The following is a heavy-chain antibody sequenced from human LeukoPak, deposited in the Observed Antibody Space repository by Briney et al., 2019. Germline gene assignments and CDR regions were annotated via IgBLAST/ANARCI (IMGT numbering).Heavy chain of an antibody. CDR2: ISSNGGST. CDR3: ARGVSLDV. CDR1: GFIFRNYA. J-gene: IGHJ6*04. Sequence: GGSLRLSWAALGFIFRNYAMSWVRQAPGKGLEYVSAISSNGGSTYYANSVKGRFTISRDNSKNTLYLQMGSLRAEDMAVYYCARGVSLDVWGKGTTVTVSS. D-gene: IGHD6-13*01. V-gene: IGHV3-64*01.